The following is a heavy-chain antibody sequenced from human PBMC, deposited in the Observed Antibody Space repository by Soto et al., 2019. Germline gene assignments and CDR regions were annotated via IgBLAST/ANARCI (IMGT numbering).Heavy chain of an antibody. Sequence: EVQLLESGGGLVQPGGSLRLSCVASGFPFSAAGMLWVRQPPGGGLEWVSAIGPNPSNTKYTDSVKGRFTISRDNSKSTVFLQMTNLRGDDTALYYCTTARSCSRDACPAAEWGRGTLITVSS. CDR2: IGPNPSNT. CDR3: TTARSCSRDACPAAE. V-gene: IGHV3-23*05. J-gene: IGHJ4*02. D-gene: IGHD2-2*01. CDR1: GFPFSAAG.